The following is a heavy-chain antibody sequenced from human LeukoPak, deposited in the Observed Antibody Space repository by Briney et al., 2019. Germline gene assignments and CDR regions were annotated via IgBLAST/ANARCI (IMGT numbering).Heavy chain of an antibody. CDR1: GYTFTGSY. CDR2: INPNSGGT. D-gene: IGHD5-24*01. J-gene: IGHJ4*02. CDR3: AHSKMATIPPFDY. Sequence: ASVKVSCKASGYTFTGSYMHCVRHAPGQRLQWMRWINPNSGGTNYAQKFQGRVTMTRDTSISTAYMELSRLRSDDTAVYYCAHSKMATIPPFDYWGQGTLVTVSS. V-gene: IGHV1-2*02.